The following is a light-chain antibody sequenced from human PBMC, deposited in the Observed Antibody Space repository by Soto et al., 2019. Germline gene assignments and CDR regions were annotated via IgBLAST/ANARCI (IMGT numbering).Light chain of an antibody. V-gene: IGLV2-14*01. J-gene: IGLJ1*01. CDR3: SSYTSSTTRV. Sequence: QSALTQPASVSGSPGQSITISCTGTSSDVCDYNYVSWYQQHPGKAPKLMIYDVSNRPSGVSNRFSGSKSGSTASLTISGLQAEDEADYYCSSYTSSTTRVFGTGTKVTVL. CDR2: DVS. CDR1: SSDVCDYNY.